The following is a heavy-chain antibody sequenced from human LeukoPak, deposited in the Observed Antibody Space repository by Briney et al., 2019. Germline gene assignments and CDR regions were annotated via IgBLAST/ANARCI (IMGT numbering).Heavy chain of an antibody. Sequence: GGSLRLSCAASGLTFSTYAMSWVRQAPGKGLEWVSGISGSGGSTYYADSVKGRFTISRDNSKNTLYLQMHSLRAEDTAVYYCAHGAMYQLDYWGQGTLVTVSS. CDR1: GLTFSTYA. CDR3: AHGAMYQLDY. CDR2: ISGSGGST. D-gene: IGHD2-2*01. J-gene: IGHJ4*02. V-gene: IGHV3-23*01.